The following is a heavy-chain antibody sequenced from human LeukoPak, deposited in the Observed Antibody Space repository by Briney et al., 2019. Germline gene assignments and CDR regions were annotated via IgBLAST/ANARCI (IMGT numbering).Heavy chain of an antibody. D-gene: IGHD1-14*01. CDR3: ARLDYNFGTN. V-gene: IGHV4-39*01. Sequence: SETLSLTCTVSGGSISSYYWGWIRQPPGKGLEWIGNIYYSGATYYNPSLKSRVTISIDTSKNQFSLRLSSVTAADTALYYCARLDYNFGTNWGQGALVTVSP. CDR2: IYYSGAT. CDR1: GGSISSYY. J-gene: IGHJ4*02.